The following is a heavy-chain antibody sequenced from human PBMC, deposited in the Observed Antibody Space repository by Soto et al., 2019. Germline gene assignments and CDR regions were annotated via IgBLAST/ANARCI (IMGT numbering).Heavy chain of an antibody. V-gene: IGHV3-9*01. CDR2: ITWNSGSI. CDR1: GFTFDDYA. Sequence: GGSLRLSCAASGFTFDDYAMHWVRQAPGRGLEWFSGITWNSGSIGYADSVKGRFTISRDNARNSLYLQMNSLRAEDTALYYCAKDLVPIPGDAFDIWGQGTMVTVSS. CDR3: AKDLVPIPGDAFDI. J-gene: IGHJ3*02.